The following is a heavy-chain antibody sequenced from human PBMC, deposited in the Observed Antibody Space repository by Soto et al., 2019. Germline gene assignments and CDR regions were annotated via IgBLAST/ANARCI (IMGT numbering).Heavy chain of an antibody. Sequence: SETLSLTCTVSGGSISSYYWSWIRQPPGKGLEWIGYIYYSGSTNYNPSLKSRVTISVDTSKNQFSLKLSSVTAADTAVYYCARVRLIASDYYGMDVWAQGTTVTVSS. J-gene: IGHJ6*02. CDR2: IYYSGST. D-gene: IGHD3-16*01. CDR3: ARVRLIASDYYGMDV. CDR1: GGSISSYY. V-gene: IGHV4-59*01.